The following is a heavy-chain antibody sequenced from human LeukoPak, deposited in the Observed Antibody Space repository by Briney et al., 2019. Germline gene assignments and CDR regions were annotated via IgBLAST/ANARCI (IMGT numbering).Heavy chain of an antibody. CDR2: IKQDGSEK. V-gene: IGHV3-7*01. Sequence: GGSLRLSCAASGFSFETYWMSWVRQAPGKGLEWVANIKQDGSEKYYVDSVHGRFTISRDNAKNSLYLQMDSLRAEDTAVYYCAREGDVVVPAASTDYWGQGTLVTVFS. D-gene: IGHD2-2*01. CDR1: GFSFETYW. J-gene: IGHJ4*02. CDR3: AREGDVVVPAASTDY.